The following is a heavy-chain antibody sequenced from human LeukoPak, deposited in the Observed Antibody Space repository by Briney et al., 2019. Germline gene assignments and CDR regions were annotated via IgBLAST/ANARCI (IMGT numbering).Heavy chain of an antibody. CDR1: GFTFSDYY. Sequence: PGGSLRLSCSASGFTFSDYYMSWIRQAPGKGLEWVSYISSGGSTISYADSVKGRFIISRDNTKKSLYLQMNSLRAEDTAAYYCARESDTWSSYFQYFDYWGQGALVTVSS. D-gene: IGHD3-3*01. CDR2: ISSGGSTI. J-gene: IGHJ4*02. CDR3: ARESDTWSSYFQYFDY. V-gene: IGHV3-11*01.